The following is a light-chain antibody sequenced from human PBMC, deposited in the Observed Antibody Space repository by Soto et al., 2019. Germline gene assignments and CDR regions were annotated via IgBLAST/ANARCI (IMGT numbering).Light chain of an antibody. CDR1: SGSIVSNY. Sequence: NFMLTQPHSVSESPGKTIIISCTRSSGSIVSNYVQWYQQRPGSAPTTVIYEDNQRPSGVPDRFSGSIDSSSNSASLTISGLKTEDEADYYCQSYDSNNQVFGTGTKVTVL. J-gene: IGLJ1*01. CDR3: QSYDSNNQV. V-gene: IGLV6-57*04. CDR2: EDN.